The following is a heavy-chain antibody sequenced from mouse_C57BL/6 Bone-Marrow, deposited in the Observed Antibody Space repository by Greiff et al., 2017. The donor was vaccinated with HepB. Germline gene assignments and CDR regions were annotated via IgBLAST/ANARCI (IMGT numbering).Heavy chain of an antibody. CDR1: GFTFSTSG. V-gene: IGHV5-6*01. D-gene: IGHD2-14*01. J-gene: IGHJ2*01. Sequence: EVQRVESGGDLVKPGGSLKLSCAASGFTFSTSGMSWVRQTPDQRLEWVATINTGGTYTYSPDSVKGRFTISKDTAKSTRFLQMSSLKSEDTAIYYCARDRFDYYFDYWGQGTTLTVSS. CDR2: INTGGTYT. CDR3: ARDRFDYYFDY.